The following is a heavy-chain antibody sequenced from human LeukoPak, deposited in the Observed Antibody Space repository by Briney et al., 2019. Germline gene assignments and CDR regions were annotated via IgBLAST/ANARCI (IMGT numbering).Heavy chain of an antibody. Sequence: GGSLRLSCAASGFTFSSYAMSWVRQAPGKGLSWVTGISGSGGSTYYADSVKGRFTISRDNSKNTLYLQMNSLRAEDTAVYYCAKKNWDNWFDPWGQGTLVTVSS. CDR1: GFTFSSYA. J-gene: IGHJ5*02. CDR3: AKKNWDNWFDP. CDR2: ISGSGGST. V-gene: IGHV3-23*01. D-gene: IGHD7-27*01.